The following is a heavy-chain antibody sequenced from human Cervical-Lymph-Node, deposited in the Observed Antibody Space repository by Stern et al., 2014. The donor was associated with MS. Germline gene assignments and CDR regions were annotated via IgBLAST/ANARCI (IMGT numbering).Heavy chain of an antibody. CDR1: GFVFRRYA. CDR2: ISYDGRDK. CDR3: AKGGSGSYLD. J-gene: IGHJ4*02. Sequence: VHLVESGGGVVQPGRSLRLSCAASGFVFRRYALHWVRQATGKGLEWVALISYDGRDKYYTDSVKGRFTVSRDNSNNTVDLEMNSLRLEDTAVYYCAKGGSGSYLDWGQGSLVTVSS. D-gene: IGHD1-26*01. V-gene: IGHV3-30*04.